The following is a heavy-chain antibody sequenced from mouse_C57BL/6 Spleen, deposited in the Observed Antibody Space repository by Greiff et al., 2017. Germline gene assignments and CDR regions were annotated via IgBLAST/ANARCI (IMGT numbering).Heavy chain of an antibody. D-gene: IGHD2-5*01. CDR2: INPSDSET. V-gene: IGHV1-61*01. CDR1: GYTFTSYW. Sequence: QVQLQQPGAELVRPGSSVKLSCKASGYTFTSYWMEWVKQRPGQGLEWIGNINPSDSETNYNQKFKDKATLTVDKSSSTAYMQLSSLTSEDSAVYYCGRGDYSNYAYCFDYWGQGTTLTVSS. J-gene: IGHJ2*01. CDR3: GRGDYSNYAYCFDY.